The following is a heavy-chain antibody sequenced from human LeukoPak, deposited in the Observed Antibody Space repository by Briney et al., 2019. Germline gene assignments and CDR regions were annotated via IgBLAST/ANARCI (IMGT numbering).Heavy chain of an antibody. CDR2: VSPTGSTT. CDR1: GFSFSGHW. Sequence: GGSLRLSCAASGFSFSGHWMHWARQLPGKGLVWVSRVSPTGSTTGYADSVKGRFTVSRDNAKNTLYLQVNNLRAEDTAVYYCARGPSSNWSGLDFWGQGTLLTVSS. V-gene: IGHV3-74*01. CDR3: ARGPSSNWSGLDF. D-gene: IGHD6-13*01. J-gene: IGHJ4*02.